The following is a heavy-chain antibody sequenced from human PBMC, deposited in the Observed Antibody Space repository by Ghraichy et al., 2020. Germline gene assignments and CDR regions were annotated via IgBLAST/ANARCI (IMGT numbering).Heavy chain of an antibody. D-gene: IGHD3-22*01. CDR2: ISGSGGST. J-gene: IGHJ4*02. CDR3: AKAGDSSGYPPGRDDY. V-gene: IGHV3-23*01. CDR1: GFTFSSYA. Sequence: GGSLRLSCAASGFTFSSYAMSWVRQAPGKGLEWVSAISGSGGSTYYADSVKGRFTISRDNSKNTLYLQMNSLRAEDTAVYYCAKAGDSSGYPPGRDDYWGQGTLVTVSS.